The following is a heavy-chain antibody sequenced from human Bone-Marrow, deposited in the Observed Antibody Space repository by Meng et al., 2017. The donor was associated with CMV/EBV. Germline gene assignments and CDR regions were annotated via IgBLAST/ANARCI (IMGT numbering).Heavy chain of an antibody. CDR1: GYTFTGYY. J-gene: IGHJ4*02. CDR3: ARRRLVGYCSGGSCYGVDY. CDR2: INPNSGGT. Sequence: QGALGQSGAEVKKPGASVKVSCKASGYTFTGYYMHWVRQAPGQGLEWMGWINPNSGGTNYAQKFQGRVTMTRDTSISTAYMELSRLRSDDTAVYYCARRRLVGYCSGGSCYGVDYWGQGTLVTVSS. D-gene: IGHD2-15*01. V-gene: IGHV1-2*02.